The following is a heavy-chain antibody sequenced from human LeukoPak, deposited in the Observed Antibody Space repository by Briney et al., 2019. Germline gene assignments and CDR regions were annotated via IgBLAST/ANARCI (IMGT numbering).Heavy chain of an antibody. CDR1: GFTFSDYY. Sequence: GGSLRLSCAASGFTFSDYYMSWIRQTPGKGLEWVSYINGPSSNTFYTDSVRGRFTISRDNAKNSLYLQMNSLRAEDTAVYYCARVLRGDGDYGGIWGQGTLVTVSS. D-gene: IGHD5-12*01. V-gene: IGHV3-11*05. CDR3: ARVLRGDGDYGGI. J-gene: IGHJ4*02. CDR2: INGPSSNT.